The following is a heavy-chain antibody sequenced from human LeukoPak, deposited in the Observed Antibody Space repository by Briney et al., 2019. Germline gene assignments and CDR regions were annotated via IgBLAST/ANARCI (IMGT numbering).Heavy chain of an antibody. CDR2: ISAYNGNT. V-gene: IGHV1-18*01. J-gene: IGHJ4*02. D-gene: IGHD2-15*01. CDR1: GYTFTSYG. Sequence: GASVKVSCKASGYTFTSYGISWVRQAPGQGLEWMGWISAYNGNTNYAQKFQERVTITRDMSTSTAYMELSSLRSEDTAVYYCAAELTLRCSGGSCQQPDYWGQGTLVTVSS. CDR3: AAELTLRCSGGSCQQPDY.